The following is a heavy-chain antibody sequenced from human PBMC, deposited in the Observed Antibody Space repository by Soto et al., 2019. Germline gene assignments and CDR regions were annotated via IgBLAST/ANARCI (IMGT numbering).Heavy chain of an antibody. D-gene: IGHD6-13*01. CDR3: ARAAAAVRYSYYGMDV. CDR1: GGSVSSGSYY. J-gene: IGHJ6*02. CDR2: IYYSGST. Sequence: KPSETLSLTCTVSGGSVSSGSYYWSWIRQPPGKGLEWIGYIYYSGSTNYNPSLKSRVTISVDSSKNQFSLKLSSVTAADTAVYYCARAAAAVRYSYYGMDVWGQGTTVTVSS. V-gene: IGHV4-61*01.